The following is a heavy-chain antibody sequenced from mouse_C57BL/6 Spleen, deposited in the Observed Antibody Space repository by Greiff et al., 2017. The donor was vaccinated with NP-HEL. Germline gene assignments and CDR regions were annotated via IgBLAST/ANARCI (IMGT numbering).Heavy chain of an antibody. J-gene: IGHJ3*01. CDR2: ISYDGSN. V-gene: IGHV3-6*01. CDR1: GYSITSGYY. Sequence: EVQLMESGPGLVKPSQSLSLTCSVTGYSITSGYYWNWIRQFPGNKLEWMGYISYDGSNNYNPSLKNRISITRDTSKNQFFLKLNSVTTEDTATDYCAREGYDYDSWFAYWGQGTLVTVSA. CDR3: AREGYDYDSWFAY. D-gene: IGHD2-4*01.